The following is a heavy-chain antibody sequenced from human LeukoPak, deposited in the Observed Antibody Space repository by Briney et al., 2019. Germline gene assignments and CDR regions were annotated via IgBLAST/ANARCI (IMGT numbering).Heavy chain of an antibody. D-gene: IGHD2-2*01. CDR2: INPNSGGT. J-gene: IGHJ4*02. V-gene: IGHV1-2*04. CDR3: ARDMGCSSTSCYASFDY. CDR1: GYTFTGYY. Sequence: ASVKVSCKASGYTFTGYYMHWVRQAPGQGLGWMGWINPNSGGTNYAQKFQGWVTMTRDTSISTAYMELSRLRSDDTAVYYCARDMGCSSTSCYASFDYWGQGTLVTVSS.